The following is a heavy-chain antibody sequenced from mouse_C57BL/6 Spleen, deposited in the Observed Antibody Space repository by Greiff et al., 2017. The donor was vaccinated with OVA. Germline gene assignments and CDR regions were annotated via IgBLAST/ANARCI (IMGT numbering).Heavy chain of an antibody. CDR2: INPNYGTT. CDR1: GYSFTDYN. V-gene: IGHV1-39*01. Sequence: EVQLVESGPELVKPGASVKISCKASGYSFTDYNMNWVKQSNGKSLEWIGAINPNYGTTSYNQKFKGQATITVDQSTSTVYMQLNSLTSEDSAVYYCVDDAWYFDVWGTGTTVTVSS. J-gene: IGHJ1*03. CDR3: VDDAWYFDV. D-gene: IGHD2-12*01.